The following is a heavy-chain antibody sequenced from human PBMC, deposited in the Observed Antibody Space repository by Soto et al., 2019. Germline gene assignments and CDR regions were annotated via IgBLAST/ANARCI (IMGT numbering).Heavy chain of an antibody. Sequence: QVQLVDSGGGVVQPARSLRLSCAASGFTFSSYAIHCVRQAPGKGLEWVAVIAYDGRNKYYADSVKGRFTISRDNSKNTLYLQMNSLIIEDTAVYYCARQLERVFHYWCQGTLVIVTT. CDR3: ARQLERVFHY. V-gene: IGHV3-30*04. D-gene: IGHD1-1*01. CDR2: IAYDGRNK. CDR1: GFTFSSYA. J-gene: IGHJ4*02.